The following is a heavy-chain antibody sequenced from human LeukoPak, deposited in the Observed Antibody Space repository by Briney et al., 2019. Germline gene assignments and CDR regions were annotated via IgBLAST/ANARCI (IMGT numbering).Heavy chain of an antibody. J-gene: IGHJ4*02. CDR2: IIPILGIA. D-gene: IGHD2-15*01. CDR1: GGTFSSYA. V-gene: IGHV1-69*04. CDR3: ARDLSYCSGGSCHHLGY. Sequence: AASVKVSCKASGGTFSSYAISWVRQAPGQGLEWMGRIIPILGIANYAQKFQGRVTITADKSTSTAYMELSSLRSEDTAVYYCARDLSYCSGGSCHHLGYWGQGTLVTVSS.